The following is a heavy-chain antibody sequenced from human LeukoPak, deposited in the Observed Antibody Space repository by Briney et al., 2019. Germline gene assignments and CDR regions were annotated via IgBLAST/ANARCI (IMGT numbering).Heavy chain of an antibody. J-gene: IGHJ5*02. D-gene: IGHD2-2*02. V-gene: IGHV1-18*01. CDR1: GYTFTSYG. CDR3: ARRYCSSTSCYTNWFDP. Sequence: ASVKVSCKASGYTFTSYGFSWVRQAPGQGPEWMGWISAYNDNTNYARKLQGRVTMTTDTSTSTAYMELRSLTSDDTAVYYCARRYCSSTSCYTNWFDPWGQGTLVTVSS. CDR2: ISAYNDNT.